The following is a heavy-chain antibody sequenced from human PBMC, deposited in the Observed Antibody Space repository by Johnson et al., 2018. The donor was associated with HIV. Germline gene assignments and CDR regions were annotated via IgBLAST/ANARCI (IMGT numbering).Heavy chain of an antibody. CDR1: GFTFSSYW. J-gene: IGHJ3*02. V-gene: IGHV3-7*01. D-gene: IGHD3-10*01. CDR2: IKQDGSEK. Sequence: VQLVESGGGLVQPGGSLRLSCAASGFTFSSYWMSWVRQTPGKGLEWVANIKQDGSEKYYVDSVKGRFTISRDNSRNTLYLQMNSLRVEDTAVYYCAIGRGEFPRHAFDIWGQGTMVTVSS. CDR3: AIGRGEFPRHAFDI.